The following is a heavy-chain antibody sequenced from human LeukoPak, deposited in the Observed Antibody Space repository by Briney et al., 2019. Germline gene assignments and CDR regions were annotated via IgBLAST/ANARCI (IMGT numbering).Heavy chain of an antibody. CDR2: IKQDGSEK. J-gene: IGHJ4*02. D-gene: IGHD3-22*01. Sequence: GGSLRLSCAASGFTFSSYWMSWVRQAPGKGLEWVANIKQDGSEKYYVDSVKGRFTISRDNAKNSLYLQMNSLRAEDTAVYYCARHYYYDSSGYLYWGQGTLVTVSS. CDR1: GFTFSSYW. V-gene: IGHV3-7*01. CDR3: ARHYYYDSSGYLY.